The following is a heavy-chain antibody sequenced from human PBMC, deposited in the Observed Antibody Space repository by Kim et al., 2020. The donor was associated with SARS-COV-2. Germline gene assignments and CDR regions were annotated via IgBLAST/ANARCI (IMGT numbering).Heavy chain of an antibody. D-gene: IGHD3-22*01. J-gene: IGHJ6*02. CDR1: GYTFTGYY. CDR3: ARYVRIGSSGYAYYYYGMDV. V-gene: IGHV1-2*06. Sequence: ASVKVSCKASGYTFTGYYMHWVRQAPGQGLEWMGRINPNSGGTNYAQKFQGRVTMTRDTSISTAYMELSRLRSDDTAVYYCARYVRIGSSGYAYYYYGMDVWGQGTTVTVSS. CDR2: INPNSGGT.